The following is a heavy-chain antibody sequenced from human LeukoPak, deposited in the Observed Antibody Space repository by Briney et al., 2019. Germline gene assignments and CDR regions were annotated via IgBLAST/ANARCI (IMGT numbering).Heavy chain of an antibody. J-gene: IGHJ4*02. CDR1: GGSISSYY. CDR3: ARHSPVGIYYFDY. Sequence: MSSETLSLTCTVSGGSISSYYWNWIRQPAGKGLEWIGSIHYSGSTYYNPSLKSRVTISVDTSKNQFSLKLSSVTAADTAVYYCARHSPVGIYYFDYWGQGTLVTVSS. V-gene: IGHV4-59*05. D-gene: IGHD1-26*01. CDR2: IHYSGST.